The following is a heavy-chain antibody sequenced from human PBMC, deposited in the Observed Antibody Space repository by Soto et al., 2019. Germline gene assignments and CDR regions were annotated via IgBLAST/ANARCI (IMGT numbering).Heavy chain of an antibody. V-gene: IGHV1-3*01. D-gene: IGHD1-26*01. CDR3: ATSGIVGATPGGSY. CDR1: GYTFTSYS. Sequence: ASVNVSWKSAGYTFTSYSIHWVREAPGQRLEWMGWINAGNGNTKYSQKFQGRVTITRDTSASTAYMELSSLRSEDTAVYYCATSGIVGATPGGSYWGQGTLVTVSS. CDR2: INAGNGNT. J-gene: IGHJ4*02.